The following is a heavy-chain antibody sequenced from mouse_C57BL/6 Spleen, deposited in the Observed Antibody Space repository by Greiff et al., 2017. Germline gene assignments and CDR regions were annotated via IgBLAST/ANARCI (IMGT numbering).Heavy chain of an antibody. V-gene: IGHV5-4*01. CDR3: ARGNDYDEGYDAMDY. Sequence: EVHLVESGGGLVKPGGSLKLSCAASGFTFSSYAMSWVRQTPEKRLEWVATISDGGSYTYYPDNVKGRFTISRDNAKNNLYLQMSHLKSEDTAMYYCARGNDYDEGYDAMDYWGQGTSVTVSS. J-gene: IGHJ4*01. CDR1: GFTFSSYA. CDR2: ISDGGSYT. D-gene: IGHD2-4*01.